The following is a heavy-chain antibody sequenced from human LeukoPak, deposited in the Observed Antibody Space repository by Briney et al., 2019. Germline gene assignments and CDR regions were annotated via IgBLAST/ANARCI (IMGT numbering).Heavy chain of an antibody. CDR1: GYSFTSNW. Sequence: GESLKISCKGSGYSFTSNWIGCVRQMPGKGLEWMGIIYPGDSETTYSPSFQGQVTISADKSITTAYLQWDSLKASDTAMYYCERHPWGIKVADYWGQGTLVTVSS. D-gene: IGHD3-16*01. CDR3: ERHPWGIKVADY. V-gene: IGHV5-51*01. CDR2: IYPGDSET. J-gene: IGHJ4*02.